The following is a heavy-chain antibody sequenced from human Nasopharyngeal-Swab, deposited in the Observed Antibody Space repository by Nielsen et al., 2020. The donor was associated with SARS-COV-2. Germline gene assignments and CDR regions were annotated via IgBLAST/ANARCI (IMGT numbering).Heavy chain of an antibody. CDR2: ISGSGGST. Sequence: GESLKISCAASGFTFSSSAISWVRQAPGKGLEWVSAISGSGGSTYYADTVKGRFTISRDNSKNTLYLQMNSLRAEDTAVYYCAKDPRNTAMVNYFDYWGQGTLVTVSS. CDR3: AKDPRNTAMVNYFDY. J-gene: IGHJ4*02. V-gene: IGHV3-23*01. CDR1: GFTFSSSA. D-gene: IGHD5-18*01.